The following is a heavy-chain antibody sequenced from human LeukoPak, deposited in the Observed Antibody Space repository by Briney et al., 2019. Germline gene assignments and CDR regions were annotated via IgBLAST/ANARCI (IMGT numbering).Heavy chain of an antibody. CDR1: GYSISSGYY. V-gene: IGHV4-38-2*01. J-gene: IGHJ4*02. D-gene: IGHD3-16*01. CDR2: INHSGST. Sequence: PSETLSLTCAVSGYSISSGYYWGWIRQPPGKGLEWIGEINHSGSTNYNPSLKSRVTISVDTSKNQFSLKLSSVTAADTAVYYCARGESWGDFDYWGQGTLVTVSS. CDR3: ARGESWGDFDY.